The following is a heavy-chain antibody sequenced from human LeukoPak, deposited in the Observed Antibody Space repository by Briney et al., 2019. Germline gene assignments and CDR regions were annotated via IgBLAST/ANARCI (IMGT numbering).Heavy chain of an antibody. D-gene: IGHD2-2*02. CDR3: ARSAQLLYRSYYYGMDV. CDR1: GGSISSYY. J-gene: IGHJ6*02. V-gene: IGHV4-59*01. CDR2: IYYSGST. Sequence: SETLSLTCTVSGGSISSYYWSWIRQPPGKGLEWIGYIYYSGSTNYNPSLKSRVTISVDTSKNQFSLKLSSVTAADTAVYYCARSAQLLYRSYYYGMDVWGQGTTVTVSS.